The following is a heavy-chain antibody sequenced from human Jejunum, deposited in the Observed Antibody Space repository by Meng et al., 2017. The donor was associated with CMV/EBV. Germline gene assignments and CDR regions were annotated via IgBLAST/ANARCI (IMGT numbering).Heavy chain of an antibody. CDR2: IDHSGNT. V-gene: IGHV4-34*01. D-gene: IGHD2-15*01. J-gene: IGHJ1*01. Sequence: SLTCGFYGPSFSAYYWSWIRQSPQKGLEWIGEIDHSGNTNYNPSLQNRVFISIDTSKKQISLNLTSVTAADTAVYFCARGIVGAVWSQGTQVTVSS. CDR3: ARGIVGAV. CDR1: GPSFSAYY.